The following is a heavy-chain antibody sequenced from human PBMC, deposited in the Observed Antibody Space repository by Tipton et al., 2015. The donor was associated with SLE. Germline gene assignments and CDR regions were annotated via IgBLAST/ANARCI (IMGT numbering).Heavy chain of an antibody. CDR3: VNEYLDY. V-gene: IGHV3-48*02. J-gene: IGHJ4*02. D-gene: IGHD2-2*01. CDR2: IGSGDGSV. CDR1: GFSFSTYG. Sequence: SLRLSCAASGFSFSTYGVHWVRQAPGKGLEWISYIGSGDGSVYYADSVKGRFIVSKDNVVNSVSLQMNNMRDEDTAVYYCVNEYLDYWGQGTLVTVSS.